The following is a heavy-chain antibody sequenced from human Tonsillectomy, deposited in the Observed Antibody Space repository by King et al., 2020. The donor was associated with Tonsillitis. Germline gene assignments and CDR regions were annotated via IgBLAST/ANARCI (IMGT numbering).Heavy chain of an antibody. V-gene: IGHV3-43D*03. D-gene: IGHD6-13*01. CDR1: GFTFDDYA. Sequence: VQLVESGGVVVQPGGSLRLSCAASGFTFDDYAMHWVRQAPGEGLEWVSLISWDGGSTYYADSVKGRFTISRDNSKNSLYLQMNSLRAEDTALYYCAKGKGRAAGHPTFGMDVWGQGTTVTVSS. CDR2: ISWDGGST. CDR3: AKGKGRAAGHPTFGMDV. J-gene: IGHJ6*02.